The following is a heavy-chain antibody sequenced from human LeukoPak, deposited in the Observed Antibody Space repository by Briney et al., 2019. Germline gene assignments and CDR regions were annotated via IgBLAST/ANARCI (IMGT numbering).Heavy chain of an antibody. CDR1: GFTFSSHG. D-gene: IGHD4-17*01. CDR2: ISIGGDTT. V-gene: IGHV3-23*01. J-gene: IGHJ5*02. CDR3: ARGHYGDYA. Sequence: GGSLRLSCAASGFTFSSHGMCWVRQAPGRGLEWVSSISIGGDTTYSDSVKGRFTISRDNSKNTLYLQLDSLRAEDTAVYYCARGHYGDYAWGQGTLVTVSS.